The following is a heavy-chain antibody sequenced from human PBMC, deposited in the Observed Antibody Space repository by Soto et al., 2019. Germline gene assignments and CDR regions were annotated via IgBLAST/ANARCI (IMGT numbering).Heavy chain of an antibody. D-gene: IGHD4-17*01. CDR2: LSGSGGRT. V-gene: IGHV3-23*01. J-gene: IGHJ5*02. Sequence: EVQLLESGGGLVQPGGSLRLSCAASGFTFSSYAMSWVRQAPGKGLEWVSALSGSGGRTYYADSVKGRFTISRDNSKNTLYLQMTSLRAEDTAVYYCANSPKDPTVNTLKGTKNWSDPWGQGTLVPVSS. CDR1: GFTFSSYA. CDR3: ANSPKDPTVNTLKGTKNWSDP.